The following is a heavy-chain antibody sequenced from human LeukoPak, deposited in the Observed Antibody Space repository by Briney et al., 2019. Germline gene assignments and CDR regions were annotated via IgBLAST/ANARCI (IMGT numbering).Heavy chain of an antibody. Sequence: ASVKVSCKASGYTFTSYDINWVRQATGQGLEWMGWMNPNSGNTGYAQKFQGRVTMTRNTSISTAYMELSSLRSEDTAVYYCARGAPYCSGGSCYSANAFDIWGQGTMVTVSS. V-gene: IGHV1-8*01. D-gene: IGHD2-15*01. J-gene: IGHJ3*02. CDR1: GYTFTSYD. CDR3: ARGAPYCSGGSCYSANAFDI. CDR2: MNPNSGNT.